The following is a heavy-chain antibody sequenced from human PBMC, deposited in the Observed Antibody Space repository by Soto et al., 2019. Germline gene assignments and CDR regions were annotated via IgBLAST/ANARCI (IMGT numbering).Heavy chain of an antibody. J-gene: IGHJ6*03. CDR1: GYTFTSYG. D-gene: IGHD3-10*01. V-gene: IGHV1-18*01. CDR2: ISAYNGNT. Sequence: ASVKVSCKASGYTFTSYGISWVRQAPGQGLEWMGWISAYNGNTNYAQKLQGRVTMTTDTSTSTAYMELRSLRSDDTAVYYCARAYGHYYYYYYMDVWGKGTTVTVSS. CDR3: ARAYGHYYYYYYMDV.